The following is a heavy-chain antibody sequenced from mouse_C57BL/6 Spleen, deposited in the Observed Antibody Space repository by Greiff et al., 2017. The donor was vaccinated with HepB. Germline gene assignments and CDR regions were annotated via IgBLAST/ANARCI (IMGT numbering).Heavy chain of an antibody. CDR2: IYPGSGNT. D-gene: IGHD4-1*01. CDR1: GYSFTSYY. Sequence: VQLQQSGPELVKPGASVKISCKASGYSFTSYYIHWVKQRPGQGLEWIGWIYPGSGNTKYNEKFKGKATLTADTSSSTAYMQLSSLTSEDSAVYYCARYGTGYYFDYWGQGTTLTVSS. CDR3: ARYGTGYYFDY. V-gene: IGHV1-66*01. J-gene: IGHJ2*01.